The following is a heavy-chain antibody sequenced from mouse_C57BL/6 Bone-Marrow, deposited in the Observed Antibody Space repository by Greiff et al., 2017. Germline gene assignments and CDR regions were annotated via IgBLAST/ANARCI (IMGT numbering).Heavy chain of an antibody. CDR1: GYSITSDY. Sequence: EVQLQQSGPGLAKPSQTLSLTCSVTGYSITSDYWNWIRKFPGNKLEYIWYISYSGSTYYNPSLKSRISITRDTSKNQYYLQCNSGTTEDTATYFCAVRLLFDYWGQGTTLTVSS. CDR2: ISYSGST. V-gene: IGHV3-8*01. D-gene: IGHD2-13*01. J-gene: IGHJ2*01. CDR3: AVRLLFDY.